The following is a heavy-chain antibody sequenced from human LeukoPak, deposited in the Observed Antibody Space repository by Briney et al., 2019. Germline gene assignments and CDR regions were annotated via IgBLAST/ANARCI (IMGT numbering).Heavy chain of an antibody. CDR3: ARHLESPYGYYYYGMDV. CDR2: NYYSGST. D-gene: IGHD4-17*01. V-gene: IGHV4-59*08. Sequence: PSETLSLTCTVSGGSISSYYWSWIRQPPGKGLEWIGYNYYSGSTNYNPSLKSRVTISVDTSKNQFSLKLSSVTAADTAVYYCARHLESPYGYYYYGMDVWGQGTTVTVSS. J-gene: IGHJ6*02. CDR1: GGSISSYY.